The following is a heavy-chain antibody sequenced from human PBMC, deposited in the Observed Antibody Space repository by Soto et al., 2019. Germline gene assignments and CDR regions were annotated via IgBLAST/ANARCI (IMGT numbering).Heavy chain of an antibody. CDR1: GFTFSSYA. D-gene: IGHD2-2*01. Sequence: GGSLRLSCAASGFTFSSYAMSWVRQAPGKGLEWVSAISGSGGSTSYADSVKGRFTISRDNSKNTLYLQMNSLRAEDTAVYYCAKGPRYCSSTSCHYWYFDLWGRGTLVTVSS. J-gene: IGHJ2*01. CDR2: ISGSGGST. V-gene: IGHV3-23*01. CDR3: AKGPRYCSSTSCHYWYFDL.